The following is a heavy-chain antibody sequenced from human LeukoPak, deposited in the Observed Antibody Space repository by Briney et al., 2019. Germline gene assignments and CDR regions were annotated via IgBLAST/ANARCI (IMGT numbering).Heavy chain of an antibody. J-gene: IGHJ4*02. Sequence: SETLSLTCAVYGGSFSGYYWSWIRQPPGKGLEWIGEINHSGSTNYNPSLKSRVTISVDTSKNQFSLKLSSVTAADTAVYYCARGSSIAAAPLGYWGPGTLVTVSS. CDR1: GGSFSGYY. D-gene: IGHD6-13*01. CDR3: ARGSSIAAAPLGY. V-gene: IGHV4-34*01. CDR2: INHSGST.